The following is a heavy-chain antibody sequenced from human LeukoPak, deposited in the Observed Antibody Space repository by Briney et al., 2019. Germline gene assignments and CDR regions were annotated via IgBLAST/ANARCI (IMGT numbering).Heavy chain of an antibody. CDR3: AGTAMGKPTRFDY. V-gene: IGHV1-2*02. J-gene: IGHJ4*02. D-gene: IGHD5-18*01. CDR1: GYTFTGYY. Sequence: ASVKVSCKASGYTFTGYYMHWARQAPGQGLEWMGWINPNSGGTNYAQKFQGRVTMTRDTSISTAYMELSRLRSDDTAVYYCAGTAMGKPTRFDYWGQGTLVTVSS. CDR2: INPNSGGT.